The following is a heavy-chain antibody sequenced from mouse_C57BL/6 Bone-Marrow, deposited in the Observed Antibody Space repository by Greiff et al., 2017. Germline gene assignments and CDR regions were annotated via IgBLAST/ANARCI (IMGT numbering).Heavy chain of an antibody. CDR2: SRNKANDYTT. Sequence: EVMLVESGGGLVQSGRSLRLSCATSGFTFSDFYMEWVRQAPGKGLEWIAASRNKANDYTTEYSASVKGRFIVSRDTSQSILYLQMNALRAEDTAIYYCARWYDYDGGFAYWGQGTLVTVSA. V-gene: IGHV7-1*01. CDR3: ARWYDYDGGFAY. CDR1: GFTFSDFY. D-gene: IGHD2-4*01. J-gene: IGHJ3*01.